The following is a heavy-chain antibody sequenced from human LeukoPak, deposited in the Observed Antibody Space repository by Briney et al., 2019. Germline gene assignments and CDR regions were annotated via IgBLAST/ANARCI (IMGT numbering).Heavy chain of an antibody. Sequence: GGSLRLSCAVSGFAFGSEAMSWVRQSPARGLEWVASISPGGGTTYYADYVKGRFTISRDNSNNSLFVQMSSLRAEDTAVYFCAKAVTYYYYYYGMDVWGQGTTVTVSS. J-gene: IGHJ6*02. CDR3: AKAVTYYYYYYGMDV. V-gene: IGHV3-23*01. D-gene: IGHD4-17*01. CDR2: ISPGGGTT. CDR1: GFAFGSEA.